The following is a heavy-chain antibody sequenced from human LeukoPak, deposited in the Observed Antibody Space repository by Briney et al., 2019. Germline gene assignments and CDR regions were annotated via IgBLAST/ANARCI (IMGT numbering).Heavy chain of an antibody. CDR2: IYYSGST. J-gene: IGHJ6*03. CDR1: GGSISSSNFY. V-gene: IGHV4-39*07. Sequence: PSETLSLTCTVSGGSISSSNFYWGWIRQPPGKGLEWIGSIYYSGSTYYNPSLKSRVTISVDTSKNQFSLKLSSVTAADTAVYYCARVPYGDYVGYYYYMDVWGKGTTVTVSS. CDR3: ARVPYGDYVGYYYYMDV. D-gene: IGHD4-17*01.